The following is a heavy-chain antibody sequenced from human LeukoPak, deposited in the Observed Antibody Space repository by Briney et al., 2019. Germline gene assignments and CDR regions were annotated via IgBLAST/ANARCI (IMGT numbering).Heavy chain of an antibody. D-gene: IGHD6-13*01. CDR1: GFTFSDYY. Sequence: GGSLRLSCAASGFTFSDYYMSWIRQAPGKGLEWVSYISSSGSTIYYADSVKGRFTISRDNAKNSLYLQMNSLRAEDTAVYYCARGRAAAGTRPPYFDYWGQGTLVTVSS. CDR3: ARGRAAAGTRPPYFDY. CDR2: ISSSGSTI. V-gene: IGHV3-11*01. J-gene: IGHJ4*02.